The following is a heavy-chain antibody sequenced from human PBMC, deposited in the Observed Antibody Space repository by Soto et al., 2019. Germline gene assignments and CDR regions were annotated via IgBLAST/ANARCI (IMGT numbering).Heavy chain of an antibody. J-gene: IGHJ4*02. CDR1: GYTFTSYD. Sequence: VASVKVSCKASGYTFTSYDINWVRQATGQGLEWMGWMNPNSGNTGYAQKFQGRVTMTRNTSISTAYMELSSLRSEDTAVYYCARGSYYYYGSGSVPEYYFDYWGQGTLVTVSS. CDR3: ARGSYYYYGSGSVPEYYFDY. V-gene: IGHV1-8*01. D-gene: IGHD3-10*01. CDR2: MNPNSGNT.